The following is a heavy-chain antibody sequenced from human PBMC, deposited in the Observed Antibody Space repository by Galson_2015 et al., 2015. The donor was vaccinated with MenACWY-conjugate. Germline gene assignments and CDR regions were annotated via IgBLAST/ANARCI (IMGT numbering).Heavy chain of an antibody. Sequence: QSGAEVKKPGESLKISCKGSGYSFTSYWIGWVRQMPGKGLEWMGIIYPGDSDTRYSPSFQGQVTISADKSISTAYLQWSSLKASDTAMYYCARHSFHGGMVRGTPPVGWFDPWGQGTLVTVSS. V-gene: IGHV5-51*01. CDR1: GYSFTSYW. D-gene: IGHD3-10*01. CDR2: IYPGDSDT. CDR3: ARHSFHGGMVRGTPPVGWFDP. J-gene: IGHJ5*02.